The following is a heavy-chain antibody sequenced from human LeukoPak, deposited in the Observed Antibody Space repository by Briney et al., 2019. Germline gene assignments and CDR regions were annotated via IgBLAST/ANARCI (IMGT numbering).Heavy chain of an antibody. J-gene: IGHJ3*02. D-gene: IGHD1-1*01. CDR1: GGSFSGYY. Sequence: SETLSLTCAVYGGSFSGYYWSWIRQPPGKGLEWIGEINHSGSTNYNPSLRSRVTISVDTSKNQFSLKLSSVTAADTAVYYCARGRYPDAFDIWGQGTMVTVSS. CDR2: INHSGST. CDR3: ARGRYPDAFDI. V-gene: IGHV4-34*01.